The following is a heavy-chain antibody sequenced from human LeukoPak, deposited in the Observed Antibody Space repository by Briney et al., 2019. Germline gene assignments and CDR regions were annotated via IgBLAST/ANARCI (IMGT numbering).Heavy chain of an antibody. D-gene: IGHD6-19*01. Sequence: GESLKISCKGSGFSFTNYWIGWVRQMPGKGLEWMGIIYPGDSDTRYSPFFQGQVTISVDKYISTAYLQWSSLKASDTAMYYCARSWVAGYGTVLDYWGQGTLVSVSS. CDR1: GFSFTNYW. V-gene: IGHV5-51*01. CDR2: IYPGDSDT. J-gene: IGHJ4*02. CDR3: ARSWVAGYGTVLDY.